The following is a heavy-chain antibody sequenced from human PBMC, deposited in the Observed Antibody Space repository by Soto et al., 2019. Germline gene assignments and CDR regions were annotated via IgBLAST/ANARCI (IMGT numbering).Heavy chain of an antibody. CDR2: IIPIIGII. V-gene: IGHV1-69*04. CDR3: AGDPDSHYNDSHASSYP. J-gene: IGHJ5*02. D-gene: IGHD4-4*01. Sequence: SVKVSCKASGGTFSSYTITWVRQAPGQGLEWMGRIIPIIGIINYAQKFQGRVTISADKFTGTAYMELTGLRSDDTAVYYCAGDPDSHYNDSHASSYPWGQGTLVTVSS. CDR1: GGTFSSYT.